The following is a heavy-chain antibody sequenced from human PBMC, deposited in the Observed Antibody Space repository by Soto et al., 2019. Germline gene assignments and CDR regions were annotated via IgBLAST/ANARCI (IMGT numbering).Heavy chain of an antibody. D-gene: IGHD3-22*01. Sequence: GESLKISCKGSGYSFTSYWISWVRQMPGKGLEWMGRIDPGDSYTNYSPSFQGHVTISADKSISTAYLQWSSLKASDTAMYYCAIDYYDSSAPDAFDIWGQGTMVTVSS. V-gene: IGHV5-10-1*01. CDR3: AIDYYDSSAPDAFDI. CDR2: IDPGDSYT. J-gene: IGHJ3*02. CDR1: GYSFTSYW.